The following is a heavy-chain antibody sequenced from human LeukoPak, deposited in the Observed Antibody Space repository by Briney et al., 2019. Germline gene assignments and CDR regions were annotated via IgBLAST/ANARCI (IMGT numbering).Heavy chain of an antibody. V-gene: IGHV1-18*01. Sequence: GASVKVSCKASGYTFTSYGISWVRQAPGQGLEWMGWISAYNGNTNYAQKLQGRVTMTTDTSTSTAYMELRSLRSDDTAVYYCARDQWSSSWPPYYYYGMDVWGQGTTVTVSS. CDR2: ISAYNGNT. CDR1: GYTFTSYG. CDR3: ARDQWSSSWPPYYYYGMDV. J-gene: IGHJ6*02. D-gene: IGHD6-13*01.